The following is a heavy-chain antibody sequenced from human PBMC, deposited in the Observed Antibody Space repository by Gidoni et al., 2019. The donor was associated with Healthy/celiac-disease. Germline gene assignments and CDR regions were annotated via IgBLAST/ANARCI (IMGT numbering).Heavy chain of an antibody. D-gene: IGHD3-22*01. CDR2: FDPEDGET. CDR1: GYTLTELS. CDR3: ATGTYYYDSSGSWTPHMDV. Sequence: GASVKVSCKVSGYTLTELSMHWVRQAPGKGLEWMGGFDPEDGETIYAQKFQGRVTMTEDTSTDTAYMELSSLRSEDTAVYYCATGTYYYDSSGSWTPHMDVWGKGTTVTVSS. V-gene: IGHV1-24*01. J-gene: IGHJ6*03.